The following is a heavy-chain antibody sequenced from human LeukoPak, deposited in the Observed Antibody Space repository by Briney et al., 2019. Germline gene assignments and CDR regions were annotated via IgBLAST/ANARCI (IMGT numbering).Heavy chain of an antibody. CDR2: IRYDGSKK. CDR3: AKDYNRAYYYGSGFDY. D-gene: IGHD3-10*01. CDR1: GFTFSSYG. J-gene: IGHJ4*02. V-gene: IGHV3-30*02. Sequence: GGSLRLSCAASGFTFSSYGMNWVRQAPGKGLEWVAFIRYDGSKKYSADSVKGRFTISRDNSKNTLYLQMNSLRAEDTVVYYCAKDYNRAYYYGSGFDYWGQGTLVTVSS.